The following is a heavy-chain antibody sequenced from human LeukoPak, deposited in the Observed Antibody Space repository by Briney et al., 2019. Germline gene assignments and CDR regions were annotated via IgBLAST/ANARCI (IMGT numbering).Heavy chain of an antibody. CDR3: ARMVGQDWFDP. CDR1: GGSISSHY. V-gene: IGHV4-59*11. D-gene: IGHD2-8*01. Sequence: SETLSLTCTVSGGSISSHYWSWIRQPPGKGLEWIGYIYYSGSTNYNPSLKSRVTISVETSKNQFSLKLSSVTAADTAVYYCARMVGQDWFDPWGQGTLVTVSS. J-gene: IGHJ5*02. CDR2: IYYSGST.